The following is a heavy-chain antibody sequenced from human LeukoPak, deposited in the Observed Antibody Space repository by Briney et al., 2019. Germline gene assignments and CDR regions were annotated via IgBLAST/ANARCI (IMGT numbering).Heavy chain of an antibody. V-gene: IGHV4-61*02. J-gene: IGHJ1*01. D-gene: IGHD3-22*01. CDR1: GCSISSGSYY. CDR2: IYTSGST. Sequence: SQTLSLTCTVSGCSISSGSYYWSWIRQPAGKGLEWIGRIYTSGSTNYNPSLKSRVTISVDTSKNQFSLKLSSVTAADTAVYYCAREGNYYDSSGPPYFQHWGQGTLVTVSS. CDR3: AREGNYYDSSGPPYFQH.